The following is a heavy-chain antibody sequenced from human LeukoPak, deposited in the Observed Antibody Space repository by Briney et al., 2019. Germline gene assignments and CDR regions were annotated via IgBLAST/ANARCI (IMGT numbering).Heavy chain of an antibody. Sequence: GGSLRLSCAASGFTFDDYGMSWVRQAPGKGLEWVANIQQDGTEKYYVDSVKGRFTISRDNAKNSLYLQMNSLRAEDTAVYYCAKDDTRQGSGSYTFDYWGQGTLVTVSS. D-gene: IGHD6-19*01. CDR1: GFTFDDYG. V-gene: IGHV3-7*03. CDR3: AKDDTRQGSGSYTFDY. CDR2: IQQDGTEK. J-gene: IGHJ4*02.